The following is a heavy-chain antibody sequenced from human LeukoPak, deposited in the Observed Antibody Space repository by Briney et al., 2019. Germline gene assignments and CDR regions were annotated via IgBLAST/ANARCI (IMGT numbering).Heavy chain of an antibody. V-gene: IGHV4-39*01. J-gene: IGHJ6*03. D-gene: IGHD3-3*01. Sequence: PSETLSLTCTVSGGSISSSNFYWVWIRQPPGKGLEWIANIYYSGSTSYNPSLKSRVTISADTSKNQFSLRLSSVTAADTAVYYCARVSSSDFWSGYYMGYYYYMDVWGKGTTVTVSS. CDR3: ARVSSSDFWSGYYMGYYYYMDV. CDR2: IYYSGST. CDR1: GGSISSSNFY.